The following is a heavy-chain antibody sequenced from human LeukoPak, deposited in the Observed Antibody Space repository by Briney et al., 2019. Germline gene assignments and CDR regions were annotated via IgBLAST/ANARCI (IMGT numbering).Heavy chain of an antibody. CDR2: MTCEGSNK. CDR1: GFSFSTYG. Sequence: GGSLRLSCAASGFSFSTYGMHWVRQAPGKGLEWVAFMTCEGSNKYYADSVKGRFTISRDNSKNTLYLQMNSLRAEDMAVYYCARDGPTSPAYYADYWGQGTLVTVSS. V-gene: IGHV3-30*03. J-gene: IGHJ4*02. CDR3: ARDGPTSPAYYADY. D-gene: IGHD1-14*01.